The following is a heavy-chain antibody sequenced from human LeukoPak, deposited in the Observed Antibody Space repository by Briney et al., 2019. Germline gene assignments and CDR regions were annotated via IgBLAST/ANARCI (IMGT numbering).Heavy chain of an antibody. CDR2: IYYSGST. CDR3: ARGGGSYYYYGMDV. CDR1: GGSISSYY. D-gene: IGHD1-1*01. J-gene: IGHJ6*02. Sequence: SETLSLTCTVSGGSISSYYWSWIRQPPGKGLEWIGYIYYSGSTNYNPSLKSRVTISVDTSKNQFSLKLSSVTAADTAVYYCARGGGSYYYYGMDVWGQGTTVTVSS. V-gene: IGHV4-59*01.